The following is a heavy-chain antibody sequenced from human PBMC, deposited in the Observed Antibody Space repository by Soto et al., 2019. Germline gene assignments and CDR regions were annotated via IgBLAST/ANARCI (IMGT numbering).Heavy chain of an antibody. J-gene: IGHJ4*02. Sequence: PAGSLRLSCAASGFTFSSYGMHWVRQAPGKGLEWVSAISGSGGSTYYADSVKGRFTISRDNSKNTLYLQMHSLRAEDTAVYYCAKNWDTTSSSSSHWGQGTLVTVSS. CDR1: GFTFSSYG. CDR2: ISGSGGST. D-gene: IGHD6-6*01. V-gene: IGHV3-23*01. CDR3: AKNWDTTSSSSSH.